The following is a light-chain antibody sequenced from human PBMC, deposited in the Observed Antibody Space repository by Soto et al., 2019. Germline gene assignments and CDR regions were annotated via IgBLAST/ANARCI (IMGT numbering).Light chain of an antibody. Sequence: DIQMTQSPSSLSASVEDRVTITCRASQDIRIDLGWFQRKPGKAPKRLIYAASSLQSGVPSRFSGSGSGTEFTLTISSLQPEDFATYYCLQHNNYPPTFGQGTKVEI. J-gene: IGKJ1*01. CDR2: AAS. V-gene: IGKV1-17*01. CDR1: QDIRID. CDR3: LQHNNYPPT.